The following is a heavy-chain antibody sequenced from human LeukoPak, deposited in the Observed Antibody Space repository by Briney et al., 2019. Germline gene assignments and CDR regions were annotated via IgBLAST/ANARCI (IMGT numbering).Heavy chain of an antibody. D-gene: IGHD3-16*01. Sequence: ASVKVSCKPSGYIFIGYCMHWMRQAPGQGLEWMGWINLSTGDTNYAQKFQGRVTMTRDTSIRTAYMEMSRLRYDDTALYYCAIWAGGNAPVASFDYWGQGTLVTVSS. CDR3: AIWAGGNAPVASFDY. J-gene: IGHJ4*02. V-gene: IGHV1-2*02. CDR2: INLSTGDT. CDR1: GYIFIGYC.